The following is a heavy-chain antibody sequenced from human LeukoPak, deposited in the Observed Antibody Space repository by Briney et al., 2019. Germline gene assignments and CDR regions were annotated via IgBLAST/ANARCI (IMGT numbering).Heavy chain of an antibody. CDR3: ARVGSRGDWFDY. J-gene: IGHJ5*01. Sequence: GGSLRLSCAASGFTFSTYNMLWVRQTPGKGLEWLFYINSGGSAVHYADSVKDRFTFSRDNAKNSLYLQMNSLRVEDTGIYYCARVGSRGDWFDYGGQGTRVTVSS. V-gene: IGHV3-48*01. CDR1: GFTFSTYN. CDR2: INSGGSAV. D-gene: IGHD1-26*01.